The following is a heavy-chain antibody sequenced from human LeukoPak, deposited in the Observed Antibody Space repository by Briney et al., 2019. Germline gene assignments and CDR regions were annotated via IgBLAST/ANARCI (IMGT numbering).Heavy chain of an antibody. CDR2: TYYRSKWYD. CDR1: GDSVSSNSAT. Sequence: SQTLSLTCAISGDSVSSNSATWNWLRQSPSRGLEWLGRTYYRSKWYDDYAVSVKSRITINPDTSKNHFSLHLNSVTPEDTAVYYCGRAVSTAIDYWGQGTLVTVSS. D-gene: IGHD1-26*01. J-gene: IGHJ4*02. CDR3: GRAVSTAIDY. V-gene: IGHV6-1*01.